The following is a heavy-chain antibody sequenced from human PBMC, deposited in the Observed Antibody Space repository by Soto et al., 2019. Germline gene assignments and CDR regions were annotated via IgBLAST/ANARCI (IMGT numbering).Heavy chain of an antibody. Sequence: EVQLLESGGGLVQPGGSLRLSCAASGFTFSSYAISWVRQAPGKGLEWVSAISGSGGSTYYADSVKGRFTISRDNSKNTLYLQMNSLRAEDTAVYYCAKGYYYDSSGYYYTRRAEYFQHWGQGTLVTVSS. J-gene: IGHJ1*01. V-gene: IGHV3-23*01. CDR1: GFTFSSYA. CDR3: AKGYYYDSSGYYYTRRAEYFQH. CDR2: ISGSGGST. D-gene: IGHD3-22*01.